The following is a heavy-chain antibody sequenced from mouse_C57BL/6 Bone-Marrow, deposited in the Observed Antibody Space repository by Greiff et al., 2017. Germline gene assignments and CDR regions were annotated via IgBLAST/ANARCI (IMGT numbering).Heavy chain of an antibody. CDR1: GYTFTDYY. Sequence: VQLQQSGAELVRPGASVKLSCKASGYTFTDYYINWVKQRPGQGLEWIARIYPGSGNTYYNEKFKGKATLTAEKSSSTAYMQLSSLTSEDFAVYFCARGGLITTVPSFAYWGQGTLVTVSA. J-gene: IGHJ3*01. V-gene: IGHV1-76*01. CDR3: ARGGLITTVPSFAY. CDR2: IYPGSGNT. D-gene: IGHD1-1*01.